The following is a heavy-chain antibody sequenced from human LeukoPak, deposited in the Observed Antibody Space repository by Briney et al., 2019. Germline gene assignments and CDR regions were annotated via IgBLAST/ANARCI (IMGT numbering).Heavy chain of an antibody. J-gene: IGHJ3*02. V-gene: IGHV3-30*02. CDR3: AKARGDGYNDGFDI. D-gene: IGHD5-24*01. CDR2: IRYDGSNK. CDR1: GFTFSSYG. Sequence: GGSLRLSCAASGFTFSSYGMHWVRQDPGKGLEWVALIRYDGSNKYYADSVKGRFTISRDNSKNTLYLQMNSLRAEDTAVYYCAKARGDGYNDGFDIWGRGTMVTVSS.